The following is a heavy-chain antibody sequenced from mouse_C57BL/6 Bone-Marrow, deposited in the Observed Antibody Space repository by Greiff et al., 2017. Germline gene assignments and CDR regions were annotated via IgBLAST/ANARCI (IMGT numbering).Heavy chain of an antibody. CDR2: INPNNGGT. CDR1: GYTFTDYN. D-gene: IGHD2-3*01. J-gene: IGHJ3*01. V-gene: IGHV1-18*01. CDR3: ARSGSYDGYYGFAY. Sequence: VQLKESGPELVKPGASVKIPCKASGYTFTDYNMDWVKQSHGKSLEWIGDINPNNGGTIYNQKFKGKATLTVDKSSSTAYMELRSLTSEDTAVXYCARSGSYDGYYGFAYWGQGTLVTVSA.